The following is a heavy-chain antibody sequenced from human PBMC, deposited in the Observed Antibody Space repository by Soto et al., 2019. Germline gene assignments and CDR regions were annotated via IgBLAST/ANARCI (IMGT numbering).Heavy chain of an antibody. V-gene: IGHV1-69*04. CDR3: ARDRSVAVAGQEGDAFDI. Sequence: PVKVSCKASGGTFSSYTISWVRQAPGQGLEWMGRIIPILGIANYAQKFQGRVTITADKSTSTAYMELSSLRSEDTAVYYCARDRSVAVAGQEGDAFDIWGQGTMVTVSS. D-gene: IGHD6-19*01. CDR1: GGTFSSYT. J-gene: IGHJ3*02. CDR2: IIPILGIA.